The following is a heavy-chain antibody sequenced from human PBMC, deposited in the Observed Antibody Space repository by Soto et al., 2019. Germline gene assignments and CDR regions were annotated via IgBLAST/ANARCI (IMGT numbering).Heavy chain of an antibody. CDR1: GFTFSDYG. CDR3: ARQSLGNIRLRGFDY. Sequence: QVQLVESGGGVVQPGRSLRLSCAASGFTFSDYGMHWVRQAPGKGLEWVAVIWYDGSEKYYADSVKGRFTISRDNSKNTLYLQMSSLRVEDRALYYCARQSLGNIRLRGFDYWGQGALVTVSS. D-gene: IGHD1-1*01. V-gene: IGHV3-33*01. CDR2: IWYDGSEK. J-gene: IGHJ4*02.